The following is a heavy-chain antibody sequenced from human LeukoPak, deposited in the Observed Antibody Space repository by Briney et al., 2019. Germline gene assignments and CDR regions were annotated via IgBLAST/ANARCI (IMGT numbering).Heavy chain of an antibody. J-gene: IGHJ4*02. Sequence: GGSLRLSCAASGFTFSSYAMHWVRQAPGKGLEWVAVISYDGSNKYYADSVKGRFTISRDNSKNTLYLQMNSLRAEDTAVYYCARNGAYYDILTGLDYWGQGTLVTVSP. V-gene: IGHV3-30*04. D-gene: IGHD3-9*01. CDR3: ARNGAYYDILTGLDY. CDR2: ISYDGSNK. CDR1: GFTFSSYA.